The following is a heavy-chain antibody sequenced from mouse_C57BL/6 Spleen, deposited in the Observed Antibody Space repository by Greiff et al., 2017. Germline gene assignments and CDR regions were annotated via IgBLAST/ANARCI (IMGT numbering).Heavy chain of an antibody. V-gene: IGHV1-18*01. D-gene: IGHD2-4*01. Sequence: VQLQQSGPELVKPGASVKIPCKASGYTFTDYNMDWVKQSHGKSLEWIGDINPNNGGTIYNQKFKGKATLTVDKSSSTAYMELRSLTSEDTAVYYCARRTREYDYEGAWFAYWGQGTLVTVSA. CDR2: INPNNGGT. CDR1: GYTFTDYN. CDR3: ARRTREYDYEGAWFAY. J-gene: IGHJ3*01.